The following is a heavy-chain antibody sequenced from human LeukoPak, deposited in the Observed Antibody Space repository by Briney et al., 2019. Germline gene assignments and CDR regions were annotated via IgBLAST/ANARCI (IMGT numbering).Heavy chain of an antibody. CDR1: GYTFTSYD. V-gene: IGHV1-8*01. CDR3: ARGNSSGRKQYYYYYGMDV. D-gene: IGHD6-19*01. J-gene: IGHJ6*02. Sequence: ASVKVSCKASGYTFTSYDINWVRQATGQGLEWMGWMNPNSGNTGYAQKFQGRGTMTRNTSISTAYMELSSLRSEDTAVYYCARGNSSGRKQYYYYYGMDVWGQGTTVTVSS. CDR2: MNPNSGNT.